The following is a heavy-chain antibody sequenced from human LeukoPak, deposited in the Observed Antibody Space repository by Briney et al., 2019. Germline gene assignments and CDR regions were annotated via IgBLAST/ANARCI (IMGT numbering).Heavy chain of an antibody. J-gene: IGHJ4*02. V-gene: IGHV3-23*01. CDR1: GFTFSSYA. D-gene: IGHD7-27*01. CDR2: ISGSVSST. Sequence: GGSLRLSCAPSGFTFSSYAMSWVRQAPGKGLEWVSAISGSVSSTYYADSVKGRFTISRDKSKSTLYLQMNSLRAEDTAVYYCAKDKWGFDYWGQGTLVTVSS. CDR3: AKDKWGFDY.